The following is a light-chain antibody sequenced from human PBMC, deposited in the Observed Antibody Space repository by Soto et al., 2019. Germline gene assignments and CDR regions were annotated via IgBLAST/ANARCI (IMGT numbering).Light chain of an antibody. Sequence: ALPQPRSVSGSPGQSVTISCTGTSKDLGRYNYVTWYQQHPGEAPQLVMYDVAQRPAGVSDRLSGDKSGKTASLTISGLQADDEATYYCCSYAGSDALVFGSGTTATVL. CDR3: CSYAGSDALV. J-gene: IGLJ1*01. CDR1: SKDLGRYNY. V-gene: IGLV2-11*01. CDR2: DVA.